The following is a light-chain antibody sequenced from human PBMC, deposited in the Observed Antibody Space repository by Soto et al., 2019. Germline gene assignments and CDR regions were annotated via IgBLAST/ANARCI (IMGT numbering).Light chain of an antibody. CDR1: QSVSNNY. Sequence: EIVLTQSPGTLSLSPGERATLSCRASQSVSNNYLAWYQQKPGQAPRIIIYGASNRATGIPDRFSGSGSGRGFILTCCRLESEDFEVYYWQQYGSSCTCGQGAKVQF. CDR2: GAS. J-gene: IGKJ1*01. CDR3: QQYGSSCT. V-gene: IGKV3-20*01.